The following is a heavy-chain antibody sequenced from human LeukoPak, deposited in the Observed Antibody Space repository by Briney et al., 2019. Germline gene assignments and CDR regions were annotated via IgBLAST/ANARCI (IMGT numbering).Heavy chain of an antibody. D-gene: IGHD6-19*01. V-gene: IGHV3-74*01. CDR2: INSDGSST. CDR1: GFTFSSYW. CDR3: ARVLAVAGTGIDY. J-gene: IGHJ4*02. Sequence: RGSLRLSCAASGFTFSSYWMHWVRQAPGKGLVWVSRINSDGSSTSYADSVKGRFTISRDNAKNTLYLQMNSLRAEDTAVYYCARVLAVAGTGIDYWGQGTLITVSS.